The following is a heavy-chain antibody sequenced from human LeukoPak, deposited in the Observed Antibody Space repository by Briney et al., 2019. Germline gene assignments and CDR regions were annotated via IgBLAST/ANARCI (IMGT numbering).Heavy chain of an antibody. D-gene: IGHD5-12*01. CDR2: ISAYNGNT. CDR1: GGPFSMYA. CDR3: TSTGYSGHDPLHY. Sequence: ASVKVSCRVSGGPFSMYAISWVRQAPGQGLEWMGWISAYNGNTKYAQTLQGRVTMTTDTSTSTAYMELRSLRSDDTAVYYCTSTGYSGHDPLHYWGRGTLVTVSS. J-gene: IGHJ4*02. V-gene: IGHV1-18*01.